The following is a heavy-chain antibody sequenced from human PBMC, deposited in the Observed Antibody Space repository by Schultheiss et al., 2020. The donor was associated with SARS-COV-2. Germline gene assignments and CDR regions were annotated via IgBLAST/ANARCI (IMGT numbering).Heavy chain of an antibody. V-gene: IGHV1-2*02. CDR3: ARDIRYRLQSTVTTNPIDY. D-gene: IGHD4-17*01. CDR2: INPNSGGT. Sequence: ASVKVSCKASGYTFTGYYMHWVRQAPGQGLEWMGWINPNSGGTNYAQKFQGRVTMTRNTSISTAYMELSSLRSDDTAVYYCARDIRYRLQSTVTTNPIDYWGQGTLVTVSS. J-gene: IGHJ4*02. CDR1: GYTFTGYY.